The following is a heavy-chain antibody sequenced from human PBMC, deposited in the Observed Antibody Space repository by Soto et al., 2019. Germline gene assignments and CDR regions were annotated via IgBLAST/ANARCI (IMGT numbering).Heavy chain of an antibody. CDR3: ARDAFTLESGNPTDY. Sequence: PGGSLRLSCAASGFNFSSYSMNWVRQAPGKGLEWVSHISSSSSTIYYADSVKGRFTISRDNANNSLYLQMNSLRDEDTAVYYCARDAFTLESGNPTDYWGQGTPVTVSS. D-gene: IGHD3-16*01. V-gene: IGHV3-48*02. J-gene: IGHJ4*02. CDR1: GFNFSSYS. CDR2: ISSSSSTI.